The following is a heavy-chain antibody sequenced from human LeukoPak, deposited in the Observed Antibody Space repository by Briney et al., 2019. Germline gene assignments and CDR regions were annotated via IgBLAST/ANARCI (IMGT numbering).Heavy chain of an antibody. CDR1: GFTFSSYSMN. Sequence: GSLRLSCAASGFTFSSYSMNWVRQPPGKGLEWIGSIYYSGSTYYNPSLKSRVTISVDTSKNQFSLNLSSVTAADTAVYYWARSYSSSWSEFDPWGQGTLVTVSS. CDR2: IYYSGST. CDR3: ARSYSSSWSEFDP. J-gene: IGHJ5*02. V-gene: IGHV4-59*05. D-gene: IGHD6-13*01.